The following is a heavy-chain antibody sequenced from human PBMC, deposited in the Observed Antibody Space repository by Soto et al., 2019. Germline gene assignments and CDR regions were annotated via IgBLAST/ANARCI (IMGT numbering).Heavy chain of an antibody. V-gene: IGHV4-59*01. CDR3: ALYSSSSRMDWFDP. D-gene: IGHD6-6*01. CDR2: IYYSGST. CDR1: GGSISSYY. Sequence: PSETLSLTCTVSGGSISSYYWSWIRQPPGKGLEWIGYIYYSGSTNYNPSLKSRVTISVDTSKNQFSLKLSSVTAADTAVYYCALYSSSSRMDWFDPWGQGTLVTVS. J-gene: IGHJ5*02.